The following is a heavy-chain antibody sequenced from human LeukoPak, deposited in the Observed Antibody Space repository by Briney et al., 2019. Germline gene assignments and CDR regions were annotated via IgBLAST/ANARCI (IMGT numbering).Heavy chain of an antibody. CDR2: IIPIFGAA. J-gene: IGHJ4*02. Sequence: SVKVSCKASGGTFSSYAISWVRQAPGQGLEWMGGIIPIFGAANYAQKFQGRVTIISAVESTSTAYMELSSLRFEDTAVYYCARAHLHYGDSIHDLDYWGQGTLVTVSS. CDR3: ARAHLHYGDSIHDLDY. D-gene: IGHD4-17*01. CDR1: GGTFSSYA. V-gene: IGHV1-69*01.